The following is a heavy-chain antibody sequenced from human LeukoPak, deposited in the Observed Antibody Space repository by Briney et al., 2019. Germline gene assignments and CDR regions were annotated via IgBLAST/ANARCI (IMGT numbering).Heavy chain of an antibody. CDR1: GFTFSSYA. Sequence: GGSLRLSCTVSGFTFSSYAMHWVRQAPGKGLEWVAVISYDGSNKYYADSVKGRFTISRDNSKNTLYLQMNSLRAEDTAVYYCARDGNYYDSSGYYYVYWSQGTLVTVSS. D-gene: IGHD3-22*01. J-gene: IGHJ4*02. CDR3: ARDGNYYDSSGYYYVY. CDR2: ISYDGSNK. V-gene: IGHV3-30-3*01.